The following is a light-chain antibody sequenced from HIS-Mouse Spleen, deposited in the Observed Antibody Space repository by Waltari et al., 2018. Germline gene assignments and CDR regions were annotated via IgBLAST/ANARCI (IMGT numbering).Light chain of an antibody. J-gene: IGLJ2*01. CDR1: SSDVGGYTY. V-gene: IGLV2-14*03. CDR3: SSYTSSSTLVV. Sequence: QSALTQPASVSGSPGQSTTIPCTGTSSDVGGYTYVPWYQQPPGKAPKPMIYDVSNRPSGVSNRFSGSKSGNTASLTISGLQAEDEADYYCSSYTSSSTLVVFGGGTKLTVL. CDR2: DVS.